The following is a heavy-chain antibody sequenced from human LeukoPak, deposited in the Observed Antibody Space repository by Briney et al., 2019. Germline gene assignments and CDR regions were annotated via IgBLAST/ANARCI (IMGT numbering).Heavy chain of an antibody. J-gene: IGHJ5*02. CDR2: INHSGST. V-gene: IGHV4-34*01. CDR3: APRGDIEHSYGYGKWFDP. CDR1: GGSFSGYY. Sequence: SETLSLTCAVYGGSFSGYYWSWIRQPPGKGLERIGEINHSGSTNYNASLKSRVTVSVDASNNQFSLRLSSVTAADTAVYYCAPRGDIEHSYGYGKWFDPWGQGTRVTVSS. D-gene: IGHD5-18*01.